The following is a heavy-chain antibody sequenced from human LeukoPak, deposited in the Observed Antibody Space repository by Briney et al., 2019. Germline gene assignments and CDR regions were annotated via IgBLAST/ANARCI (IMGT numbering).Heavy chain of an antibody. CDR2: INQDGSEK. CDR3: ARVTSGLDY. J-gene: IGHJ4*02. CDR1: GFTSSTYW. Sequence: GGSLRLSCAGSGFTSSTYWMTWVRQAPGKGLEWVANINQDGSEKYYVDSVKGRFTLSRDNAKNSQYLQMNSLRAEDTAVYYCARVTSGLDYWGQGTLVTVSS. V-gene: IGHV3-7*01.